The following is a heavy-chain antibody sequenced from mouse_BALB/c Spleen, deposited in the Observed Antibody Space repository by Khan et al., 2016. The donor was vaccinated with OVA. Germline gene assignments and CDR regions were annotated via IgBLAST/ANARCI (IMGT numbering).Heavy chain of an antibody. V-gene: IGHV5-6-5*01. CDR1: GFTFSNYA. J-gene: IGHJ3*01. CDR3: ARDHGVAY. CDR2: ISSGDST. Sequence: EVKLVESGGGLVKPGGSLKLSCAASGFTFSNYAMSWVRQSPEKRLEWVASISSGDSTYYPDSVKGRFTISRDNARNILYLHMSSLRSEDTAMYFWARDHGVAYRGQGTLVTVSA.